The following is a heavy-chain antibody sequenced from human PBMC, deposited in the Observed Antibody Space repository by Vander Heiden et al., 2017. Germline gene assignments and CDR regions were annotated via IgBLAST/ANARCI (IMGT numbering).Heavy chain of an antibody. CDR1: GFTFDDFA. CDR3: AKDGDLGVVSSAGMDV. J-gene: IGHJ6*02. D-gene: IGHD3-3*01. Sequence: EVQLVESGGGLVQPGRSLRLSCAASGFTFDDFAMHWVRQAPGKGLEWVSGISWNSGSIGYADAVKGRFTISRDNAKNSLYLKMNSLRDEDKALYYCAKDGDLGVVSSAGMDVWGQGNKVTVS. CDR2: ISWNSGSI. V-gene: IGHV3-9*01.